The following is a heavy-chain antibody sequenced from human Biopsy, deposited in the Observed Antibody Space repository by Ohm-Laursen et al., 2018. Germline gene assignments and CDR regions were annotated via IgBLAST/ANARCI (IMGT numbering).Heavy chain of an antibody. D-gene: IGHD5-12*01. CDR2: IYYSGST. Sequence: TLSLTCTVSGGSISSGGYYWSWIRQHPGKGLEWIGYIYYSGSTYYNPSLKSRVTISVDTSKNQFSLKLSSVTAADTAVYYCARLGSGDYFPTFFDFWGQGTLLTVSS. J-gene: IGHJ4*02. CDR1: GGSISSGGYY. CDR3: ARLGSGDYFPTFFDF. V-gene: IGHV4-31*03.